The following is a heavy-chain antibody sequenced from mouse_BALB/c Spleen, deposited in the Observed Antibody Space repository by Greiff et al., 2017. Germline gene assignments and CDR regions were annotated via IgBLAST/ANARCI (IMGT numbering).Heavy chain of an antibody. V-gene: IGHV2-6-2*01. D-gene: IGHD4-1*01. CDR1: GFSLTSYG. CDR3: ARPHLTGYAMDY. Sequence: QVQLKESGPDLVAPSQSLSITCTVSGFSLTSYGVHWVRQPPGKGLEWLVVIWSDGSTTYNSALKSRLSISKDNSRSQVFLKMNSLQTDDTAMYYCARPHLTGYAMDYWGQGTSVTVSS. J-gene: IGHJ4*01. CDR2: IWSDGST.